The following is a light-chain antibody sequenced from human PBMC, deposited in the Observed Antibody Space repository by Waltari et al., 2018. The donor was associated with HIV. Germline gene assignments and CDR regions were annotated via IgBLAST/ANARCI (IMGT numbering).Light chain of an antibody. Sequence: TLSCRANEDIIDDSLAWYQQKAGQAPRLLIYGSSARATGIPDRFSGSGSGADFALIISSLEPDDFAVYYCQQYGRSSPYTFGQGTKLEIK. CDR3: QQYGRSSPYT. J-gene: IGKJ2*01. CDR1: EDIIDDS. V-gene: IGKV3-20*01. CDR2: GSS.